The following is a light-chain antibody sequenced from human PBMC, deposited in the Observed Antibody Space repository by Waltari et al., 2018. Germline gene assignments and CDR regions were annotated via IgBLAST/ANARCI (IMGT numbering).Light chain of an antibody. CDR2: DVS. J-gene: IGLJ2*01. CDR1: SSDIGRYNY. Sequence: QSALTQPASVSGSPGQSITISCTGTSSDIGRYNYVSWYQQHSGKAPNRLSYDVSNRRSGVTYRFSGSRSGHTAALTMSGLQADDEADYFCSSWTGTSTLVLFGGGTRLTVL. V-gene: IGLV2-14*03. CDR3: SSWTGTSTLVL.